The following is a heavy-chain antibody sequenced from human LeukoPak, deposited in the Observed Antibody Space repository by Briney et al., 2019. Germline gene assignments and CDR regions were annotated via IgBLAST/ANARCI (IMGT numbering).Heavy chain of an antibody. J-gene: IGHJ2*01. D-gene: IGHD6-13*01. CDR1: GFTCDDYA. CDR3: AKDREAAARGYFDL. CDR2: ISWNSGSI. V-gene: IGHV3-9*01. Sequence: PGGSLRLSCAASGFTCDDYAMHWVRQAPGKGLEWVSGISWNSGSIGYADSVKGRFTISRDNAKNSLYLQMNSLRAEDTALYYCAKDREAAARGYFDLWGRGTLVTVFS.